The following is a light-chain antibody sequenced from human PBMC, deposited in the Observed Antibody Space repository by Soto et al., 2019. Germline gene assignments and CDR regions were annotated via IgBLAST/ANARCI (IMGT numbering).Light chain of an antibody. V-gene: IGLV2-14*01. CDR3: SSYTGSTNYV. CDR2: QVT. CDR1: SSDVGIYNY. Sequence: VLTQPASVSGSPGQSITISCTGTSSDVGIYNYVSWYQQHPGKAPKLMIYQVTNRPSGVSNRFSGSKSGNTASLTISGLQAEDEADYYCSSYTGSTNYVFGTGTKVIVL. J-gene: IGLJ1*01.